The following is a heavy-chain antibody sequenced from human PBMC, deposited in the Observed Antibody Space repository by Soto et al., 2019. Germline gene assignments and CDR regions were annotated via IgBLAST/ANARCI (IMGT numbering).Heavy chain of an antibody. CDR2: IKKDGSDK. J-gene: IGHJ4*02. Sequence: GGSLRLSCAASGFTFSSSGMSWVRQAPGKGLEGVANIKKDGSDKYYVDCVKGRLTISRDNAKNSLYLQMNSLRDEDTAVYYCAREYRYLFDYWGQGTLVTVSS. CDR1: GFTFSSSG. CDR3: AREYRYLFDY. V-gene: IGHV3-7*01. D-gene: IGHD5-18*01.